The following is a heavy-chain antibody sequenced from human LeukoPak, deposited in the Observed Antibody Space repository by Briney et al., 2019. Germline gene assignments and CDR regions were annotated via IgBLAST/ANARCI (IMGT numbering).Heavy chain of an antibody. V-gene: IGHV3-21*01. J-gene: IGHJ4*02. D-gene: IGHD5-18*01. CDR2: ISSSSSYI. CDR3: AKAPRPTAMAIDY. Sequence: PGGSLRLSCAASGFTFSSYSMNWVRQAPGKGLEWVSSISSSSSYIYYADSVKGRFTISRDDAKNSLYLQMNSLRAEDTAVYYCAKAPRPTAMAIDYWGQGTLVTVSS. CDR1: GFTFSSYS.